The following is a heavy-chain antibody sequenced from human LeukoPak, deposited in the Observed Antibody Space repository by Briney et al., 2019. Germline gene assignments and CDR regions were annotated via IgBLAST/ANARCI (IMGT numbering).Heavy chain of an antibody. D-gene: IGHD3-22*01. Sequence: ASVKVSCKASGYSFTSYGITWVRQAPGQGLEWMGWISAYNGNTNYAQKLQDRVTMTTDTPTSTAYMELRSLRSDDTAVYYCARGFTYYYDSSGYPILGYWGQGTLVTVFS. V-gene: IGHV1-18*01. CDR3: ARGFTYYYDSSGYPILGY. CDR2: ISAYNGNT. J-gene: IGHJ4*02. CDR1: GYSFTSYG.